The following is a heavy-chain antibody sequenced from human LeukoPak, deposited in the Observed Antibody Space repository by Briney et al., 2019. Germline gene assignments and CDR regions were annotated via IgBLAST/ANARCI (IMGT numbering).Heavy chain of an antibody. D-gene: IGHD2-15*01. CDR2: IYYSGST. Sequence: PSETLSLTCTVSGGSVSSGSYYWSWTRHPPGEGLEWIGYIYYSGSTNYNPSLKSRVAISVDTSRNQFSLKLTSVTAADTAVYYCARGFYCFDDWGQGTLVTVSS. J-gene: IGHJ4*02. CDR1: GGSVSSGSYY. V-gene: IGHV4-61*01. CDR3: ARGFYCFDD.